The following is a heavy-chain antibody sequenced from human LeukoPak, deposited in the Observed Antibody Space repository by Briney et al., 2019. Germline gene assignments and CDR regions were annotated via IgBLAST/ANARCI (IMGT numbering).Heavy chain of an antibody. D-gene: IGHD1-26*01. Sequence: GGSLRLSCAASGFTFSSYWRSWVRQAPGKGLEWVANIRQDGSEKYYVDSVKGRFTISRDNAKNSLYLQMNSLRAEDTAVYYCARDLRGSYYVGAFDIWGQGTMVTVSS. J-gene: IGHJ3*02. V-gene: IGHV3-7*01. CDR3: ARDLRGSYYVGAFDI. CDR1: GFTFSSYW. CDR2: IRQDGSEK.